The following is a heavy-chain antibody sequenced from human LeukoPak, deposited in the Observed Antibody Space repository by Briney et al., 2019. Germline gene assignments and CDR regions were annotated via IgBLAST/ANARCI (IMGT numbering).Heavy chain of an antibody. V-gene: IGHV4-59*01. CDR3: ARGVYIAAAQYGY. Sequence: SETLSLTCTDSGGSISSYFWSWIRQPPGKGLEWIGYNDNRGSTNYNPSLKNRVSISVDPSKKQFSLKVTSVTAADTAIYYCARGVYIAAAQYGYWGQGTLVTVSS. CDR2: NDNRGST. CDR1: GGSISSYF. J-gene: IGHJ4*02. D-gene: IGHD6-13*01.